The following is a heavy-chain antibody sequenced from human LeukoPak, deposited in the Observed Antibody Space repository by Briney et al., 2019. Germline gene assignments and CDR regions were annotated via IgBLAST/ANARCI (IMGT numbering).Heavy chain of an antibody. CDR3: ARAPRGFRDSSGWYLGFDY. D-gene: IGHD6-19*01. V-gene: IGHV3-13*01. J-gene: IGHJ4*02. Sequence: GGSLRLSCAASGFTFSSYDMHWVRQATGKGLEWVSTIGTAGDTYYSGSVKGRFTISRENAKNSLYLQMNSLRAGDTAVYYCARAPRGFRDSSGWYLGFDYWGQGTLVTVSS. CDR1: GFTFSSYD. CDR2: IGTAGDT.